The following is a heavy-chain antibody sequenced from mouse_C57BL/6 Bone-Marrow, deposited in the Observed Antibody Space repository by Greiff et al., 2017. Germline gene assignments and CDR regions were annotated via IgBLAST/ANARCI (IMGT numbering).Heavy chain of an antibody. J-gene: IGHJ1*03. Sequence: VQLQQSGPVLVKPGASVKMSCKASGYTFTDYYMNWVKQSHGKSLEWIGVINPYNGGTSYNQKFKGKATLTVDKSSSTAYMELNSLTSEDSAVYYCEREYYYGSFYWYFDVWGTGNTVPVSS. CDR3: EREYYYGSFYWYFDV. CDR1: GYTFTDYY. V-gene: IGHV1-19*01. CDR2: INPYNGGT. D-gene: IGHD1-1*01.